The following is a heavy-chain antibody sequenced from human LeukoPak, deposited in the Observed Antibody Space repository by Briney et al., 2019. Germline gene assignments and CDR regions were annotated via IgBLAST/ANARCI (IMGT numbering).Heavy chain of an antibody. D-gene: IGHD3-22*01. CDR1: GFTFSSYA. V-gene: IGHV3-30-3*01. CDR2: ISYDGSNK. CDR3: ARAHGGTYYYDSSGYCDY. Sequence: GGSLRLSCATSGFTFSSYAMSWVRQAPGKGLEWVAVISYDGSNKYYADSVKGRFTISRDNSKNTLYLKMNSLRAEDTAVYYCARAHGGTYYYDSSGYCDYWGQGTLVTVSS. J-gene: IGHJ4*02.